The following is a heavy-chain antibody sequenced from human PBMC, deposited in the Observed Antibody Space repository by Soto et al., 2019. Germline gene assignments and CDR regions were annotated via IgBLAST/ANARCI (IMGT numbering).Heavy chain of an antibody. CDR1: GYSITSDW. CDR2: IYPRDSDT. CDR3: VRHHIVATPRGWFDP. Sequence: GESLKISCKASGYSITSDWIGWVRQMPGKGLEWMGIIYPRDSDTRYSPSFEGQVTISADKTTNTAYLQWSSLKASDTAIYYCVRHHIVATPRGWFDPWGQGTPVTVSS. V-gene: IGHV5-51*01. J-gene: IGHJ5*02. D-gene: IGHD5-12*01.